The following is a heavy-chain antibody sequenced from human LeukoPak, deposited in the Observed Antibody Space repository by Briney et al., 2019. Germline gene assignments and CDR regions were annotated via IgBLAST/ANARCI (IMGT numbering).Heavy chain of an antibody. CDR3: ARGPKWSGSYYYFDY. CDR2: MNPNSGNT. D-gene: IGHD1-26*01. V-gene: IGHV1-8*01. CDR1: GYTFTSYD. J-gene: IGHJ4*02. Sequence: GASVKVPCKTSGYTFTSYDINWVRQATGQGLEWMGWMNPNSGNTGYAQKFQGRVTITRNTSITTAYVELSSLRSEDTAVYYCARGPKWSGSYYYFDYWGQGTLVTVSS.